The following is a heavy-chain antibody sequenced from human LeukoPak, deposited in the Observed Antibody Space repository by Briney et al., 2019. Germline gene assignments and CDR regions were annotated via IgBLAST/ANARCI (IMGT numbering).Heavy chain of an antibody. CDR1: AFTLSSYW. CDR3: ARETTSSGWYGKDY. CDR2: INSDGSSK. D-gene: IGHD6-19*01. V-gene: IGHV3-74*01. J-gene: IGHJ4*02. Sequence: PGGSLRLSCAASAFTLSSYWMHWVRQAPGKGLVWGSRINSDGSSKSYADFVKGRFTISRDNAKNTLYLQMNSLRAEDTAVYYCARETTSSGWYGKDYWGQGTLVTVSS.